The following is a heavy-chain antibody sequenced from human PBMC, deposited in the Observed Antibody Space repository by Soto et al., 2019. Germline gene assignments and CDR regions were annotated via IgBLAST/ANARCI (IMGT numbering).Heavy chain of an antibody. J-gene: IGHJ4*02. CDR2: IYWNDDK. Sequence: QITLKESGPTLVKPTQPLTLTCTFSGFSLTTSGVGGGWIRQPPAKALECLALIYWNDDKRYSPSLKSRLTITKATSKNQVVLTMTNMDPVDTATYYCAHRPGTTPDAGPFDYWGQGTLVTVSS. CDR1: GFSLTTSGVG. V-gene: IGHV2-5*01. CDR3: AHRPGTTPDAGPFDY. D-gene: IGHD1-1*01.